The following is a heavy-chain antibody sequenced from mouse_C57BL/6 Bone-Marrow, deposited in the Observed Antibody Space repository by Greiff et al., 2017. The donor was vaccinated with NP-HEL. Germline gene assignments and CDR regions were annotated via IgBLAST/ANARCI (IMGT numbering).Heavy chain of an antibody. CDR1: GFIIKDDY. V-gene: IGHV14-4*01. J-gene: IGHJ2*01. CDR2: IDPGSGDT. D-gene: IGHD2-4*01. CDR3: TTPYDYDGDFDY. Sequence: EVQLQQSGAELVRPGASVKLSCTASGFIIKDDYMHWVQQRPEQGLEWIGWIDPGSGDTEYASKVQGQATITADNAYNTAYLQLSSLRSEDTAVYYCTTPYDYDGDFDYWGQGTTLTVSS.